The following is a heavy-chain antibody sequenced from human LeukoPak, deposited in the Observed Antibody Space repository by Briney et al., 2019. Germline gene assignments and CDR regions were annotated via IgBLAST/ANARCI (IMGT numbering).Heavy chain of an antibody. CDR2: ISYDGSDK. Sequence: PGGSLRLSCAASGFTFSSYAMYWVRQAPGKGLEWVAVISYDGSDKFYADSVKGRFTISRDSSKNTLYLQMNSLRAEDTAVYYCAKDDYYDTSGYRDWGQGTLVTVSS. CDR3: AKDDYYDTSGYRD. D-gene: IGHD3-22*01. J-gene: IGHJ4*02. V-gene: IGHV3-30*04. CDR1: GFTFSSYA.